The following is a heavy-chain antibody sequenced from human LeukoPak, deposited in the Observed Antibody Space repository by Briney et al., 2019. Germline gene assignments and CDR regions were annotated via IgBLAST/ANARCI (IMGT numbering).Heavy chain of an antibody. CDR3: AREPYYYDSSGPFDY. CDR2: ISSSSSYI. Sequence: PGGSLRLSCAASGFTFSSYSMNWVRQAPGKGLEWVSSISSSSSYIYYADSVKGRFTISRDNAKNSLYLQMNSLRAEDTAVYYCAREPYYYDSSGPFDYWGQGTLVTVSS. V-gene: IGHV3-21*01. J-gene: IGHJ4*02. D-gene: IGHD3-22*01. CDR1: GFTFSSYS.